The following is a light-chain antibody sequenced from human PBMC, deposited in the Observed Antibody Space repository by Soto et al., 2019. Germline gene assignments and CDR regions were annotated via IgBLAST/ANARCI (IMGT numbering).Light chain of an antibody. CDR3: QQRSSWPFT. Sequence: EVVLTQSPATLSSCPGEGATLSCRASQSIGNYLAWYQQKPGQAPRLLIYATSNRATGIPARFSGSGSGTDFTLTISSLEPEDFAVYYCQQRSSWPFTLGPGTKVDIK. CDR2: ATS. V-gene: IGKV3-11*01. CDR1: QSIGNY. J-gene: IGKJ3*01.